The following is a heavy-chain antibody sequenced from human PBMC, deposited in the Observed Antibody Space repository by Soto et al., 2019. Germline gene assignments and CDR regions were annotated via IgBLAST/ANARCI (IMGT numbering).Heavy chain of an antibody. Sequence: QVQLQESGPGLVEPSETLSLTCSVSGAPISSYYWCCMRQPAGKGLEFIGRIHAGGTVVYNPSLKNRVITSTDTSKNQFSLWLRSVSAADTAIYCCARNREDYCSSNNWFDPWGQGTSVTLCS. J-gene: IGHJ5*02. D-gene: IGHD4-4*01. CDR3: ARNREDYCSSNNWFDP. CDR1: GAPISSYY. CDR2: IHAGGTV. V-gene: IGHV4-4*07.